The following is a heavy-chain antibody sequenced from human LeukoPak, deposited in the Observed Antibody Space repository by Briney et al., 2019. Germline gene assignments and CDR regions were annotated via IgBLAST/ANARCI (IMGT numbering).Heavy chain of an antibody. CDR2: IYYSGST. Sequence: PSETLSLTCTVSGGSISSYYWSWIRQPPRKGLEWIGYIYYSGSTNYNPSLKSRVTISVDTSKNQFSLKLSSVTAADTAVYYCARYYYDSSGLHDAFDIWGQGTMVTVSS. J-gene: IGHJ3*02. V-gene: IGHV4-59*01. CDR1: GGSISSYY. CDR3: ARYYYDSSGLHDAFDI. D-gene: IGHD3-22*01.